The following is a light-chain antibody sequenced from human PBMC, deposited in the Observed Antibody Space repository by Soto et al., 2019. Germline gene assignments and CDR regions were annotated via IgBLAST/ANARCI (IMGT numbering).Light chain of an antibody. CDR3: QQYGSSPRT. CDR1: QSVSSSY. V-gene: IGKV3-20*01. CDR2: GAS. Sequence: EIVLTQSPGTLSLSPGERATLSCRASQSVSSSYLAWYPQKPGQAPRLLIYGASSRATGIPARFSGSGSGTDFTLTISRLEPEDFAVYYCQQYGSSPRTFGQGAKVEIK. J-gene: IGKJ1*01.